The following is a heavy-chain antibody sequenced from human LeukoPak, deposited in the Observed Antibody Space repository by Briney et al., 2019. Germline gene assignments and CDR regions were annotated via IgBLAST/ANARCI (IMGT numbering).Heavy chain of an antibody. CDR3: AKDEGYDFWSGYFLDY. D-gene: IGHD3-3*01. J-gene: IGHJ4*02. CDR1: GFTFSSYA. V-gene: IGHV3-23*01. Sequence: PGGSLRLSCAASGFTFSSYAMSWVRQAPGKGLEWVSAISGSGGSTYYADSVKGRFTISRDNSKNTLYLQMNSLRAEDTAVYYCAKDEGYDFWSGYFLDYWGQGTLVTVSS. CDR2: ISGSGGST.